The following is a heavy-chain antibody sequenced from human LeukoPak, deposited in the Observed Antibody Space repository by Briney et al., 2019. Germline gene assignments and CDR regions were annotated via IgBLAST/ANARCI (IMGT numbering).Heavy chain of an antibody. CDR1: GFSFTSYS. D-gene: IGHD6-6*01. CDR2: ISSNGDTI. J-gene: IGHJ6*03. CDR3: ARDRWQLGYYMDV. Sequence: GGSLRLSCAASGFSFTSYSMDWVRQAPGKGLEWVSYISSNGDTIYYADSVKGRFTISRDNAKNSLYLQMNSLRAEDTAVYYCARDRWQLGYYMDVWGKGTTVTVSS. V-gene: IGHV3-48*04.